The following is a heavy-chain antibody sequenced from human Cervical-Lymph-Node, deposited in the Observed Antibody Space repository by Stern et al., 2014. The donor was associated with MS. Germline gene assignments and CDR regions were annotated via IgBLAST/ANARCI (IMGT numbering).Heavy chain of an antibody. D-gene: IGHD6-13*01. Sequence: VQLVQSGAEVKEPGASVKVSCKASGYTFTNYDIHWVRQAAGQGLEWMGWMTQGGTPTASQQRLVGRFTTTRNTAMNTAYMELRSLTSEDTAVYFCARDFSGSWEFDRWGQGTLVTVSS. V-gene: IGHV1-8*01. CDR2: MTQGGTPT. J-gene: IGHJ4*02. CDR1: GYTFTNYD. CDR3: ARDFSGSWEFDR.